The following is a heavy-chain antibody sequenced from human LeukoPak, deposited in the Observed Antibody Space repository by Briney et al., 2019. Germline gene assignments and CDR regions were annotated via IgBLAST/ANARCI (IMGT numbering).Heavy chain of an antibody. V-gene: IGHV3-48*03. CDR2: ISSSGSTI. CDR3: ARGNYYDSSGYYYALDY. D-gene: IGHD3-22*01. J-gene: IGHJ4*02. Sequence: TGGSLRLSCAASGFTFSSYEMNWVRQAPGKGLEWVSYISSSGSTIYYADSVKGRFTISRDNAKNSLYLQMNGLRAEDTAVYYCARGNYYDSSGYYYALDYWGQGTLVTVSS. CDR1: GFTFSSYE.